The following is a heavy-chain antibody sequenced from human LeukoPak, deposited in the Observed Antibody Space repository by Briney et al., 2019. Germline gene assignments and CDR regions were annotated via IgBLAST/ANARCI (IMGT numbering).Heavy chain of an antibody. J-gene: IGHJ4*02. CDR3: AKDRLRIAVAGISPFDY. D-gene: IGHD6-19*01. CDR1: GFTFSSYA. Sequence: PGGSLRLSCAASGFTFSSYAMSWVRQAPGKGLEWVSAISGSGGSTYYADSVKGRFTISRDNSKNTLYLQMNSLRAEDTAVYYCAKDRLRIAVAGISPFDYWGQGTLVTVSS. CDR2: ISGSGGST. V-gene: IGHV3-23*01.